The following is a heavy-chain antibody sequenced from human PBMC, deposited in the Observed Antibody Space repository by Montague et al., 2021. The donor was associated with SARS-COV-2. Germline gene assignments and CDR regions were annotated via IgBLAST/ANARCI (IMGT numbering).Heavy chain of an antibody. J-gene: IGHJ4*02. V-gene: IGHV3-23*01. D-gene: IGHD2-15*01. Sequence: CLSLSCSASGFTFNNYAMTWVRQAPGKGLEWVSAISGGGSTIHYADSVKGRFAISRDNSKNTLYLQMSSLRAEDTATYYCAKEDSGGFYSDYWGQGTLVTVSS. CDR2: ISGGGSTI. CDR3: AKEDSGGFYSDY. CDR1: GFTFNNYA.